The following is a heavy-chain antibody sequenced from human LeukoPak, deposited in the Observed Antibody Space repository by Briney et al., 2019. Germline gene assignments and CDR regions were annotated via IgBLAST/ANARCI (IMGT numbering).Heavy chain of an antibody. CDR2: IYWDGDK. CDR3: AHRLGYYDSSGYYSDGRFDP. CDR1: GFSLSSSGVG. Sequence: SGPTLVKPTQTLTLTCTFSGFSLSSSGVGVGWIRQPPGKALEWLALIYWDGDKYYSPSLKTRLTITKDTSKNHVVLTMTNMDPVDTATYYCAHRLGYYDSSGYYSDGRFDPWGQGTPVTVSS. J-gene: IGHJ5*02. V-gene: IGHV2-5*02. D-gene: IGHD3-22*01.